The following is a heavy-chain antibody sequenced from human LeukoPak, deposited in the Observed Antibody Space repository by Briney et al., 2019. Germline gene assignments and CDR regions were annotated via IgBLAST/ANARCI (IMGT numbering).Heavy chain of an antibody. CDR3: ARPLGSLKEYWWFDP. V-gene: IGHV1-2*02. J-gene: IGHJ5*02. D-gene: IGHD2/OR15-2a*01. CDR1: GYTFTGYY. Sequence: ASVKVSCKASGYTFTGYYMHWVRQAPGQGLEWMGWINPNSGGTNYAQKFQGRVTMTRDTSSTTVYMELTRLRSDGTAVYYCARPLGSLKEYWWFDPWGQGTLVTVSS. CDR2: INPNSGGT.